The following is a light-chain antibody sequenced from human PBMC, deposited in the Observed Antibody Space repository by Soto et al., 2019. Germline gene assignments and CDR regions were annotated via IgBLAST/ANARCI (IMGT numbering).Light chain of an antibody. V-gene: IGLV1-47*02. CDR1: SSNIGSNY. Sequence: QSVLTQPPSASGTPGQRVTISCSGSSSNIGSNYVYWYQQLPGTAPKLLIYSNNQRPSGVPDRFSGSKSGTSASLAISGLRSEDEADSYCAAWDDSLSGYVFGTGTKVTVL. CDR2: SNN. J-gene: IGLJ1*01. CDR3: AAWDDSLSGYV.